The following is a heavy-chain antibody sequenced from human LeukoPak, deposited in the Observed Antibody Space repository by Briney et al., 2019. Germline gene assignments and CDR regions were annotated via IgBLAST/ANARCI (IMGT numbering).Heavy chain of an antibody. CDR2: INYRGST. J-gene: IGHJ3*01. CDR3: ARALQPGVYAFDL. CDR1: GGSISNY. D-gene: IGHD6-13*01. V-gene: IGHV4-59*01. Sequence: PSETLSLTCTVSGGSISNYWSWIRQPPGEGLEWIGYINYRGSTNYNPSLKSRVTISLDTSKNQFSLKLSSVTAADTAVYYCARALQPGVYAFDLWGQGTMVTVSS.